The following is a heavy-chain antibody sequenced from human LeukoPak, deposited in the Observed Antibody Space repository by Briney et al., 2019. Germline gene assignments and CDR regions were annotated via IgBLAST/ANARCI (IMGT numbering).Heavy chain of an antibody. J-gene: IGHJ4*02. D-gene: IGHD3-10*01. CDR2: ISSSSSYI. CDR3: AREVSGSGINPLDY. V-gene: IGHV3-21*01. CDR1: GFTFSSYS. Sequence: GGSLRLSCAASGFTFSSYSMNWVRQAPGKGLEWVSSISSSSSYIYYADSVKGRFTISRENAKNSLYLQMNSLRAGDTAVYYCAREVSGSGINPLDYWGQGTLVTVSS.